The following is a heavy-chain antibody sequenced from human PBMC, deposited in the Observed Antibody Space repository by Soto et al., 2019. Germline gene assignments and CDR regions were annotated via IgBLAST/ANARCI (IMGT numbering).Heavy chain of an antibody. D-gene: IGHD6-13*01. CDR2: ISAYNGNT. V-gene: IGHV1-18*01. CDR1: GYTFTSYG. Sequence: ASVKVSCKASGYTFTSYGISWVRQAPGQGLERMGWISAYNGNTNYAQKLQGRVTMTTDTSTSTAYMELRSLRSDDTAVYYCASPFAQKAIAAAGNPYYYYGMDVWGQGTTVTVSS. J-gene: IGHJ6*02. CDR3: ASPFAQKAIAAAGNPYYYYGMDV.